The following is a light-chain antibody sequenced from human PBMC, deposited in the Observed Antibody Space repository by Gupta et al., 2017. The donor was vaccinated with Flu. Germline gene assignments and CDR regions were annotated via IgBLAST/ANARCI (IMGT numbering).Light chain of an antibody. CDR1: QRISSY. J-gene: IGKJ1*01. V-gene: IGKV1-39*01. CDR3: QQRDSTPRT. CDR2: AAS. Sequence: DTQLTPSPSSLSASVGDRVTITCRASQRISSYLNWYQQKPGKAPKLLIYAASRLQSGVPSRFSGSGSGTDFTLTISRLQPEDFATYYCQQRDSTPRTFGQGTKVEIK.